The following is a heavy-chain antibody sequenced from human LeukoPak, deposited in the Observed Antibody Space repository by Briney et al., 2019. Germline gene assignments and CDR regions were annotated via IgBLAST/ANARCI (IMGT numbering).Heavy chain of an antibody. CDR1: GGSISSGGYY. CDR2: IYHSGST. CDR3: ARRIMTTRGPGYFDY. J-gene: IGHJ4*02. V-gene: IGHV4-30-2*03. D-gene: IGHD3-16*01. Sequence: SETLSLTCTVSGGSISSGGYYWSWIRQPPGKGLEWIGYIYHSGSTYYNPSLKSRVTISVDTSKNQFSLKLSSATAADTAVYYCARRIMTTRGPGYFDYWGQGTLVTVSS.